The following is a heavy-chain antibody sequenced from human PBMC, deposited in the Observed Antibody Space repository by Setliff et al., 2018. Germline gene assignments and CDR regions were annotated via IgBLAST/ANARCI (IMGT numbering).Heavy chain of an antibody. CDR1: GFTFSSYW. V-gene: IGHV3-7*01. J-gene: IGHJ4*02. Sequence: SCAAPGFTFSSYWMSWVRQAPGKGLEWVANIKQDGSEKHYVDSVKGRFTISRDNAKNSLYLQMNSLRAEDTAVYYCARDGGEYWGQGTLVTVSS. CDR2: IKQDGSEK. CDR3: ARDGGEY. D-gene: IGHD3-16*01.